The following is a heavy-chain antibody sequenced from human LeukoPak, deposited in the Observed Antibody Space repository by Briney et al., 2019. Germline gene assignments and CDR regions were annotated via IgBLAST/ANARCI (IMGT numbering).Heavy chain of an antibody. Sequence: GGSLRLSCAASGFTFSNYAMSWVRQAPGKGLEWVSSISGSGGSTYYADSVKGRFTISRDNSKNTVYLQMNSLRDEDTAVYYCAGVPWFDPWGQGTLVTVSP. CDR1: GFTFSNYA. J-gene: IGHJ5*02. V-gene: IGHV3-23*01. CDR2: ISGSGGST. CDR3: AGVPWFDP. D-gene: IGHD6-6*01.